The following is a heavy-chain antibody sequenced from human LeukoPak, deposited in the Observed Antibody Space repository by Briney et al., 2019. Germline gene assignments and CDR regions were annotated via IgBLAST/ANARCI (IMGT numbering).Heavy chain of an antibody. CDR3: ARVSSGWHGYLDY. Sequence: VASVTVSCKASGYTFTSYAMHWVRQAPGQRLEWMGWINAGNGNATYTQKFQDRVTFTRDTSASTAYMDLSSLRSEDTAVYYCARVSSGWHGYLDYWGQGTPVTVSS. CDR1: GYTFTSYA. V-gene: IGHV1-3*01. J-gene: IGHJ4*02. D-gene: IGHD6-25*01. CDR2: INAGNGNA.